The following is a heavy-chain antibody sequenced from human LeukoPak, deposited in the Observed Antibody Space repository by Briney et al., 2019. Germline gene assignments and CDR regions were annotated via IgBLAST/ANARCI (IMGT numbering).Heavy chain of an antibody. V-gene: IGHV4-4*02. CDR1: GGSISSSNW. Sequence: PSGTLSLTCAVSGGSISSSNWWSWVRQPPGKGLEWIGEIYHSGSTNYNPSLKSRVTISVDKSKNQFSLKLSSVTAADTAVYYCARETGVSLIIRDGYNFFDYWGQGTLVTVSS. D-gene: IGHD5-24*01. J-gene: IGHJ4*02. CDR3: ARETGVSLIIRDGYNFFDY. CDR2: IYHSGST.